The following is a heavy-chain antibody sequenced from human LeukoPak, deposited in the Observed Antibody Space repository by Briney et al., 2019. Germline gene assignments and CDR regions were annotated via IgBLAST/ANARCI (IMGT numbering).Heavy chain of an antibody. D-gene: IGHD2-2*01. CDR3: ARDHRNVVVPAATDYYYYGMDV. J-gene: IGHJ6*02. V-gene: IGHV4-34*01. Sequence: SETLSLTCAVYGGSFSGYYWSWIRQPPGKGLEWIGEINHSGSTNYNPSLKSRVTISVDTSKNQFSLKLSSVTAADTAVYYCARDHRNVVVPAATDYYYYGMDVWGQGTTVTVSS. CDR2: INHSGST. CDR1: GGSFSGYY.